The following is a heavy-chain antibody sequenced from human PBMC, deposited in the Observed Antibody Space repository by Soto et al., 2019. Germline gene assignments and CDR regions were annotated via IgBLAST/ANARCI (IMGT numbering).Heavy chain of an antibody. CDR1: GFPFIDFY. CDR2: ISSTGSTP. CDR3: ARGQQLVANWLDP. V-gene: IGHV3-11*01. D-gene: IGHD6-6*01. Sequence: PGGSLRLSCASSGFPFIDFYMAWIRQAPGKGLEEIATISSTGSTPYYADSVKGRFTISRDNAQNSLYLEMNNLRAEDTAVYYCARGQQLVANWLDPWGQGILVTVSS. J-gene: IGHJ5*02.